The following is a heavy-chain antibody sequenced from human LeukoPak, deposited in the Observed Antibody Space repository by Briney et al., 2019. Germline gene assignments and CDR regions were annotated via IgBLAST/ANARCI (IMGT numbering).Heavy chain of an antibody. V-gene: IGHV3-11*04. CDR3: ARGAGYCSSSSCHLWSDY. CDR2: ISSGGVTM. Sequence: GGSLRLSCAASGFTFSDYYVSWIRQAPGKGLQWVSYISSGGVTMYYADSVKGRFAISRDNAKNALYLQMNSLRGEDTAVYYCARGAGYCSSSSCHLWSDYWGQGTLVTVSS. CDR1: GFTFSDYY. D-gene: IGHD2-2*01. J-gene: IGHJ4*02.